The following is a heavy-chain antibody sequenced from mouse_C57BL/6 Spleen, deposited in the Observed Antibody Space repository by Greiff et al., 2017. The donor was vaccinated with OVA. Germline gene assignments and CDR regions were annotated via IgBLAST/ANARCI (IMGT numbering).Heavy chain of an antibody. Sequence: QVQLQQPGTELVKPGASVKLSCKASGYTFTSYWMHWVKQRPGQGLEWIGNINPSNGGTNYNEKFKSKATLTVDKSSSTAYMQLSSLTSEDSAVYYCARSGAYYDYDGEAWFACWGQGTLVTVAA. D-gene: IGHD2-4*01. J-gene: IGHJ3*01. CDR1: GYTFTSYW. CDR2: INPSNGGT. CDR3: ARSGAYYDYDGEAWFAC. V-gene: IGHV1-53*01.